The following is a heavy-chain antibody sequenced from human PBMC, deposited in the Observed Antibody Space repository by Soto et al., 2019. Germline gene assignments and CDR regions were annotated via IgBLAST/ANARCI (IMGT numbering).Heavy chain of an antibody. V-gene: IGHV4-4*07. J-gene: IGHJ6*02. CDR1: GGSISSYY. D-gene: IGHD3-3*01. CDR2: INHSGST. CDR3: VRGRDFWSGYSLGYYYYGMDV. Sequence: SETLSLTCTVSGGSISSYYWSWIRQPAGKGLELIGRINHSGSTNYNPSLKSRVTISVDTSKNQFSLKLSSVTAADTAVYYCVRGRDFWSGYSLGYYYYGMDVWGQGTTVTVSS.